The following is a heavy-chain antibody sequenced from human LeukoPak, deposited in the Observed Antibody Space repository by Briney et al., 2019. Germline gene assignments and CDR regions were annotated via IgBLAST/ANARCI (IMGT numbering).Heavy chain of an antibody. CDR1: GFTFSSYS. D-gene: IGHD1-1*01. Sequence: PGGSLRLSCAASGFTFSSYSMKWVRPAPGKGLEWVSSISSSSSYIYYADSVKGRFTISRDNAKNSLYLQMNSLRAEDTAVYYCASGRYNWNDYWGQGTLVTVSS. CDR2: ISSSSSYI. J-gene: IGHJ4*02. V-gene: IGHV3-21*01. CDR3: ASGRYNWNDY.